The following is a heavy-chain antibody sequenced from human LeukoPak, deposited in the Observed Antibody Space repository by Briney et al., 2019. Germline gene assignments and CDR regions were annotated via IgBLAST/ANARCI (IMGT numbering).Heavy chain of an antibody. CDR3: ARDEMGDV. CDR2: TYYSGST. D-gene: IGHD2-8*01. J-gene: IGHJ6*02. V-gene: IGHV4-59*01. Sequence: SEALSLTCTVSGGSISGYYWSWIRQPPGKGLEWIGYTYYSGSTYYNPSLKSRVTISVDTSKNQFSLKLNSVTAADTAVYYCARDEMGDVWGQGTTVTVSS. CDR1: GGSISGYY.